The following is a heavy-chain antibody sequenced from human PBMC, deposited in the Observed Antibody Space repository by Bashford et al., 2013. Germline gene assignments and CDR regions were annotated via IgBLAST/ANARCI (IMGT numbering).Heavy chain of an antibody. CDR2: MNPYTGDT. CDR3: ARSGSHYRRDFDS. Sequence: WVRQAPGQGLQWMGWMNPYTGDTDSAQNFQGRVTMTRDTSLDTAYLELSGLTSEDTAVYYCARSGSHYRRDFDSWGQGTLVTVSS. J-gene: IGHJ4*02. V-gene: IGHV1-8*01. D-gene: IGHD1-26*01.